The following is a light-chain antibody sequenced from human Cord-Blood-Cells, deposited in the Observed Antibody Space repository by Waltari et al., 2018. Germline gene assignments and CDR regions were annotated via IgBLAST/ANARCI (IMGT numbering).Light chain of an antibody. J-gene: IGKJ1*01. V-gene: IGKV3-15*01. CDR3: QQYNNWWT. CDR1: QSVSSN. Sequence: EIVMTQSPATLSVSPGERATLSCRASQSVSSNLAWYQQKPGQAPRLLIYGASTRATGIPARFSGSGSGTEFTLTISSLQSEDFAVYDCQQYNNWWTF. CDR2: GAS.